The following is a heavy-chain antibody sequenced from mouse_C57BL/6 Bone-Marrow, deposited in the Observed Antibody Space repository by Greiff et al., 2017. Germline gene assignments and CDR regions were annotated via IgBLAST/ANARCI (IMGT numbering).Heavy chain of an antibody. J-gene: IGHJ2*01. CDR2: INPSSGYT. Sequence: VQLQQSGAELARPGASVKMSCKASGYTFTSYTMHWVKQRPGQGLEWIGYINPSSGYTKYNQQFKDKATLTADESSSTAYMQLSSLTSEDSAVYYCARENNWDYFDYWGQGTTLTVSS. V-gene: IGHV1-4*01. CDR1: GYTFTSYT. D-gene: IGHD4-1*01. CDR3: ARENNWDYFDY.